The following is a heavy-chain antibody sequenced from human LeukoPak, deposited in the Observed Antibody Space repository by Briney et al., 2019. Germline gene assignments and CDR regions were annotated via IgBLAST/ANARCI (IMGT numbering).Heavy chain of an antibody. Sequence: GGSLRLSCAASGFTFTNAWMSWVRQAPGKGLEWVGRIKSKTDGGTTDYEAPVKGRFTISRDDSKNTLYLQMNSLKTEDTAVYYCTSYSDFWSGYSPNAFDIWGQGTMVTVSS. V-gene: IGHV3-15*01. CDR1: GFTFTNAW. CDR2: IKSKTDGGTT. D-gene: IGHD3-3*01. J-gene: IGHJ3*02. CDR3: TSYSDFWSGYSPNAFDI.